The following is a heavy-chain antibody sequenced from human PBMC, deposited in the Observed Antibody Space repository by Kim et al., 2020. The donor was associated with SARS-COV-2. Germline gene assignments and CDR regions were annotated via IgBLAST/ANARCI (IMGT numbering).Heavy chain of an antibody. Sequence: GGSLRLSCAASGFTVSSNYMRWVRQAPGKGLEWVSVIYSGGSTYYAASVKGRFTISRDNSKNTLYLQMNSLRAEDTAVYYCARDGGFGEFQHYYYYGMDVSRKRITVTVS. CDR1: GFTVSSNY. CDR3: ARDGGFGEFQHYYYYGMDV. J-gene: IGHJ6*04. D-gene: IGHD3-10*01. CDR2: IYSGGST. V-gene: IGHV3-53*01.